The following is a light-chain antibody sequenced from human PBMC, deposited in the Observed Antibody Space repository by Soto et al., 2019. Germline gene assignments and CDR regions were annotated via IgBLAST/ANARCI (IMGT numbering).Light chain of an antibody. CDR2: GNS. Sequence: QSVLTQPPSASGTPGQGVTISCSGSSSNFGKSIVSWYRHLPGRAPQVLIYGNSQRASGVPVRFSGSKSATSASLAISGLLSEDEAHYYCAAWDAGLFVFGSGTKLTVL. CDR1: SSNFGKSI. J-gene: IGLJ1*01. CDR3: AAWDAGLFV. V-gene: IGLV1-44*01.